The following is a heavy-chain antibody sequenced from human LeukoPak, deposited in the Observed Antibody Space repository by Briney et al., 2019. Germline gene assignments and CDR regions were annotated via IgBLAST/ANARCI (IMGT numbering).Heavy chain of an antibody. J-gene: IGHJ4*02. CDR1: GFTFSSYA. Sequence: PGGSLRLSCAASGFTFSSYAMSWVRQAPGKGLEWVSAISGSGGSTYYADSVKGRFTISRDNSKNTLYLQMNNLRAEDTAVYYCARDFLSTGYYCTFDYWGQGTLVTVSS. CDR2: ISGSGGST. D-gene: IGHD3-22*01. V-gene: IGHV3-23*01. CDR3: ARDFLSTGYYCTFDY.